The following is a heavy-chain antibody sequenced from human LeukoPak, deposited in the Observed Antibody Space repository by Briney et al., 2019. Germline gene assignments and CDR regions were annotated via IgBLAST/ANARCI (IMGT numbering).Heavy chain of an antibody. J-gene: IGHJ4*02. CDR3: AQDFGTTGWHTFDY. CDR2: TYYRSKRYN. V-gene: IGHV6-1*01. Sequence: SQTLSLTCVVSGDSVSSKNGAWNWIRQSPSRGLEWLGRTYYRSKRYNDYAESMEGRMTISQDTSKNQYSLHLNSVTPDDTAVYYCAQDFGTTGWHTFDYWGQGTLVTVSS. D-gene: IGHD6-19*01. CDR1: GDSVSSKNGA.